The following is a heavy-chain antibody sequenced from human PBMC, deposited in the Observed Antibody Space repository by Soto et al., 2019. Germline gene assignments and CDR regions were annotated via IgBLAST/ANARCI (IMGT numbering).Heavy chain of an antibody. CDR2: ISSSGSTT. Sequence: QVQLVESGGGLVKPGGSLRLSCAASGFTFSDYYMSWIRQAPGKGLEWVSHISSSGSTTFYADSVKGRFTISRDNAKKSLYLQMNSLRAEHTAVYYCARDPRYFRHGSCFNSSYYYYMDVWGKGTTVTVSS. V-gene: IGHV3-11*01. J-gene: IGHJ6*03. D-gene: IGHD2-15*01. CDR3: ARDPRYFRHGSCFNSSYYYYMDV. CDR1: GFTFSDYY.